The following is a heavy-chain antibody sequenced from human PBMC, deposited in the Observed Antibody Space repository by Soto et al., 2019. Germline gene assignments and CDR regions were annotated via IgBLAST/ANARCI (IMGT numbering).Heavy chain of an antibody. CDR2: INPNSGGT. CDR3: ARADEIKYDFWSGYYYYYYGMDV. J-gene: IGHJ6*02. D-gene: IGHD3-3*01. Sequence: ASVKVSCKASGYTFTSYYMHWVRQAPGQGLEWMGWINPNSGGTNYAQKFQGRVTMTRDTSISTAYMELSRLRSDDTAVYYCARADEIKYDFWSGYYYYYYGMDVWGQGTTVTVSS. CDR1: GYTFTSYY. V-gene: IGHV1-2*02.